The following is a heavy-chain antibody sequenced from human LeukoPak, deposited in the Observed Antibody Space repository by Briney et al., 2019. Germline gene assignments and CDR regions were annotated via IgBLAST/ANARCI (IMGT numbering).Heavy chain of an antibody. V-gene: IGHV3-30*04. CDR2: ISYDGSNK. CDR3: AKAYDSSSPRDY. CDR1: GFTFSSYA. D-gene: IGHD3-22*01. Sequence: GGSLRLSCAASGFTFSSYAMHWVRQAPGKGLEWVAVISYDGSNKYYADSVKGRFTISRDNSKNTLYLQMNSLRAEDTAVYYCAKAYDSSSPRDYWGQGTLVTVSS. J-gene: IGHJ4*02.